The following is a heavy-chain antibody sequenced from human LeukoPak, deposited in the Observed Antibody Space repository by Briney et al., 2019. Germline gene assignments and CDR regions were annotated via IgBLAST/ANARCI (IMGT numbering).Heavy chain of an antibody. D-gene: IGHD5-18*01. Sequence: GGSLRLSRAASGFTFSNYAMSWVRQAPGKGLEWVSAISGSGITTYYADSVKGRFTISRDNSKNTLYLQMNSLRVEDTAVYYCAKSHQDTAMVTDHWGQGTLVTVSS. CDR3: AKSHQDTAMVTDH. CDR2: ISGSGITT. V-gene: IGHV3-23*01. CDR1: GFTFSNYA. J-gene: IGHJ4*02.